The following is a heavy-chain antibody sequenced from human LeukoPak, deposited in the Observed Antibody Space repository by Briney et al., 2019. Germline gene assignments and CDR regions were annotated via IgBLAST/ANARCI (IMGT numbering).Heavy chain of an antibody. CDR3: ARDLSYYDSSGFHAFDI. Sequence: SETLSLTCTVSGGSISSYYWSWIRQPPGKGLEWIGYIYYSGSTNYNPSLKSRVTISVDTSKNQFSLKLSSVTAADTAVYYCARDLSYYDSSGFHAFDIWGQGTMVTVSS. V-gene: IGHV4-59*01. J-gene: IGHJ3*02. CDR1: GGSISSYY. D-gene: IGHD3-22*01. CDR2: IYYSGST.